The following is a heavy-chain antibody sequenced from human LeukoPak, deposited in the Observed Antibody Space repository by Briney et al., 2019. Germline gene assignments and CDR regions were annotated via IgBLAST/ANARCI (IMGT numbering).Heavy chain of an antibody. CDR3: AKDAQSGFDYSNSLEH. V-gene: IGHV3-33*06. Sequence: GGSLRLSCEASGFTFSHFCMHWVRQAPGKGLEWVAVIWSDATNQYYGDSVKGRFTISRDNFKKKVSLQMDSLRAEDTAVYYCAKDAQSGFDYSNSLEHWGQGSLVTVSS. J-gene: IGHJ5*02. D-gene: IGHD4-11*01. CDR1: GFTFSHFC. CDR2: IWSDATNQ.